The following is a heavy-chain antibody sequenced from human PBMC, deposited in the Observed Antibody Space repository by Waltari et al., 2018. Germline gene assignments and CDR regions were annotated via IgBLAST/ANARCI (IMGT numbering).Heavy chain of an antibody. CDR3: ARVGSDSSGYCYAFDI. CDR1: GGSISSYY. V-gene: IGHV4-59*01. CDR2: IYYSGST. Sequence: QVQLQASGPGLVKPSETLSLTCTVSGGSISSYYWRWIRQPPGKGLEWIGYIYYSGSTNYNPSLKSRVTISVDTSKNQFSLKLSSVTAADTAVYYCARVGSDSSGYCYAFDIWGQGTMVTVSS. D-gene: IGHD3-22*01. J-gene: IGHJ3*02.